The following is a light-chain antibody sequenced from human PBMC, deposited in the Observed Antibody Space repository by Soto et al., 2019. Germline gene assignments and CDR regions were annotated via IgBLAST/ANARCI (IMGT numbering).Light chain of an antibody. V-gene: IGKV1-5*01. CDR3: QQYDYSRT. J-gene: IGKJ1*01. CDR2: DVS. Sequence: DIQLTQSPSTLSASVGDSVTITCRASQNISTSLAWYQHKPGKAPKLLMFDVSNLESGVPSRFSGSGSGTEFTLTISLLHSDDFATYYCQQYDYSRTFGQGTKVDIK. CDR1: QNISTS.